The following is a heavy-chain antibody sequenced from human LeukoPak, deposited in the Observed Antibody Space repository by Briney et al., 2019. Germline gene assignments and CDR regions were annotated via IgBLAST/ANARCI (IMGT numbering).Heavy chain of an antibody. CDR2: IYTSGST. J-gene: IGHJ5*02. Sequence: PSETLSLTCTVSGGSISSYYWSWIRQPAGKGLEWIGRIYTSGSTNYNPSLKSRVTMSVDTSKNQFSLKLSSVTAADTAVYYCARGSGYSEKNWFDPWGQGTLVTVSS. CDR1: GGSISSYY. CDR3: ARGSGYSEKNWFDP. V-gene: IGHV4-4*07. D-gene: IGHD3-3*01.